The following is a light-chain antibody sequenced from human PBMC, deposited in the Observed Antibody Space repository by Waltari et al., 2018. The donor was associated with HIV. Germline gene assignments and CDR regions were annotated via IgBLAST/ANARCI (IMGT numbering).Light chain of an antibody. Sequence: SYVLTLSPPASVASGQTASITCGGNNIGSKSVHWYQQKAGQAPVLVVYNGSDRPSGIPGRFSGSRSGNTATLTISRVEAGDEADYYCHVWDRSSDHHVFGPGTKVTVL. CDR1: NIGSKS. CDR2: NGS. J-gene: IGLJ1*01. V-gene: IGLV3-21*02. CDR3: HVWDRSSDHHV.